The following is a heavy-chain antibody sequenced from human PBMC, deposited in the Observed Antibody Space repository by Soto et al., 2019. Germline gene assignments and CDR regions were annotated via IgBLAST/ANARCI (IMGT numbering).Heavy chain of an antibody. D-gene: IGHD3-22*01. J-gene: IGHJ3*02. CDR1: GGTFSSYA. CDR3: ARAVAAMIVDAFDI. V-gene: IGHV1-69*01. Sequence: ASVKVSCKASGGTFSSYAISWVRQAPGQGLEWMGGIIPIFGTANYAQKFQGRVTITADESTSTAYMELSSLRSEDTAVYYCARAVAAMIVDAFDIWGQGTMVTVSS. CDR2: IIPIFGTA.